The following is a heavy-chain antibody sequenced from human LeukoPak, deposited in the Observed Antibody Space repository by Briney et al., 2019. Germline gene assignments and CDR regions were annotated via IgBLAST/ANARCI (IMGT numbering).Heavy chain of an antibody. Sequence: PGGSLRLSCAASGFTFSSYAMSWVRQAPGKGLEWVSASGSGVNTHYADSVMGRFTISRDNSKNTLYLQVNSLRAEDTAVYYCGKGLNRDYSGVGDSWGQRTLVTVSS. CDR2: SGSGVNT. CDR3: GKGLNRDYSGVGDS. J-gene: IGHJ4*02. CDR1: GFTFSSYA. D-gene: IGHD5-12*01. V-gene: IGHV3-23*01.